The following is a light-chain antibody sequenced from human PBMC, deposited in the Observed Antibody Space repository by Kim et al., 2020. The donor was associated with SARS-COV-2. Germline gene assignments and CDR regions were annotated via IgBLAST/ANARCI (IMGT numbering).Light chain of an antibody. CDR1: NSGSKM. Sequence: SVAPGKTASITGGGNNSGSKMVHWYQQKPGQAPVLVIYYDSDRPSGIPERFSGSNSGNTATLTISRVEAGDEADYYCQVWDSSSVFGTGTKVTVL. CDR3: QVWDSSSV. CDR2: YDS. J-gene: IGLJ1*01. V-gene: IGLV3-21*04.